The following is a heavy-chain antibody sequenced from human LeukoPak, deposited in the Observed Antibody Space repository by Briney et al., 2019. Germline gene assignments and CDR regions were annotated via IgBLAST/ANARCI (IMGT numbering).Heavy chain of an antibody. CDR1: GFSLSTSGMC. V-gene: IGHV2-70*11. CDR2: IDWDDYK. Sequence: SGPTLVNPTQTLTLTCTFSGFSLSTSGMCVSWIRQPPGKALEWLARIDWDDYKYYSTSLKTRLTTSKDTSKNQVVLTMTNMDPVDTATYYCARRTRAAHDAFDIWGQGTMVTVSS. J-gene: IGHJ3*02. D-gene: IGHD6-6*01. CDR3: ARRTRAAHDAFDI.